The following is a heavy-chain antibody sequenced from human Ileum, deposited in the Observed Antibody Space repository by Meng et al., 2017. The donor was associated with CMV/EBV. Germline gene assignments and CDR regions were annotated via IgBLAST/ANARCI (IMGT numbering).Heavy chain of an antibody. V-gene: IGHV3-30*04. CDR3: AREFPPISLIRSGFDP. D-gene: IGHD3-3*01. Sequence: GGSLRLSCAASGFAFSSYAMLWVRQAPGKGLEWVAVISFDGTNKYYADSVRGRFTISRDNSNNTLHLHLNSLRAEDTAVYYCAREFPPISLIRSGFDPWGQGTRVTSPQ. CDR1: GFAFSSYA. CDR2: ISFDGTNK. J-gene: IGHJ5*02.